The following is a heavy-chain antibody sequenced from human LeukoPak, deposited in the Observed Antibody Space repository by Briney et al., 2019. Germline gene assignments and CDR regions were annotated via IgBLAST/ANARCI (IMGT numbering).Heavy chain of an antibody. D-gene: IGHD5-18*01. J-gene: IGHJ6*03. V-gene: IGHV1-2*02. CDR1: GYTFTGYY. CDR3: AREIQISYYYYMDV. CDR2: INPNSGGT. Sequence: ASVKVSCKASGYTFTGYYMHWVRQAPGQGLEWMGWINPNSGGTNYAQKFQGRVTMTRDTSISTAYMELSRLRSDDTAVYYCAREIQISYYYYMDVWGKGTTVTVSS.